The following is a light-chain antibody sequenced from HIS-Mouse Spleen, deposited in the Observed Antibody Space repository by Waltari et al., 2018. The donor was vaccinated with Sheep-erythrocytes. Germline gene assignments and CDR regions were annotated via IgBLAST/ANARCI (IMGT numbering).Light chain of an antibody. CDR3: CSYAGSSTPWV. J-gene: IGLJ3*02. CDR1: SSDVGSYNL. Sequence: QSALTQPASVSGSPGQSITISCTGPSSDVGSYNLVSWYQQHPGKAPKLMIYEGSKRPSGVSNRLSGSKSGNTASLTISGLQAEDEADYYCCSYAGSSTPWVFGGGTKLTVL. CDR2: EGS. V-gene: IGLV2-23*01.